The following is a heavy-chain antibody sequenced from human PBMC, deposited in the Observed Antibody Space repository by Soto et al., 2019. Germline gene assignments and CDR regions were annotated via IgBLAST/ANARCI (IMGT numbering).Heavy chain of an antibody. V-gene: IGHV4-31*03. J-gene: IGHJ5*02. CDR1: GGSISSGGYY. D-gene: IGHD6-13*01. Sequence: TLSLTCTVSGGSISSGGYYWSWIRQHPGKGLEWIGYIYYSGRTNYNPSLKSRVTISVDTSKNQFSLKLNSVTAADTAVYYCARVFSDSSSFFAPWGQGTLVTVSS. CDR3: ARVFSDSSSFFAP. CDR2: IYYSGRT.